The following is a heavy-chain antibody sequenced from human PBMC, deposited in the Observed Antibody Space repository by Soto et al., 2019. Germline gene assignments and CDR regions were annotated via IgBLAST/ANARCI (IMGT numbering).Heavy chain of an antibody. D-gene: IGHD3-3*01. J-gene: IGHJ6*02. CDR1: GFTFSSYA. CDR3: AKPFRLEWANYYYGMDV. V-gene: IGHV3-23*01. CDR2: ISGSGGST. Sequence: EVQLLESGGGLVQPGGSLRLSCAASGFTFSSYAMSWVRQAPGKGLEWVSAISGSGGSTYYADSVKGRFTISRDNSKNTLYLQMNSLRAEDTAVYYCAKPFRLEWANYYYGMDVWGQGTTVTVSS.